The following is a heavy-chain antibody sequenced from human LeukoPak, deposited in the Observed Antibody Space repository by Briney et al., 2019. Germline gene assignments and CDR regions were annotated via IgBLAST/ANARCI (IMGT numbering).Heavy chain of an antibody. D-gene: IGHD4/OR15-4a*01. V-gene: IGHV3-48*02. Sequence: GGSLRLSCAASGFHFSAYSMNWVRQAPGKGPEWVSYISSTSRSTYYTDSVKGRFTVARDSAKNSLYLQMNTVSDEDTAVYYCARGSNLFDLWGQGTRVTVSS. CDR2: ISSTSRST. CDR3: ARGSNLFDL. J-gene: IGHJ5*02. CDR1: GFHFSAYS.